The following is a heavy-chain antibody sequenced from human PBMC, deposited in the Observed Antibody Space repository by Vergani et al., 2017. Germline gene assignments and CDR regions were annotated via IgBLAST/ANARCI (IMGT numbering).Heavy chain of an antibody. D-gene: IGHD6-13*01. CDR2: IYTSGST. CDR1: GFTFSSYA. V-gene: IGHV4-4*08. CDR3: ARLIAAAGTWGGPRRGGQRNWFDP. Sequence: VQLVESGGGLVQPGGSLRLSCAASGFTFSSYAMSWVRQAPGKGLEWIGYIYTSGSTNYNPSLKSRVTMSVDTSKNQFSLKLSAVTAADTAVYYCARLIAAAGTWGGPRRGGQRNWFDPWGQGTLVTVSS. J-gene: IGHJ5*02.